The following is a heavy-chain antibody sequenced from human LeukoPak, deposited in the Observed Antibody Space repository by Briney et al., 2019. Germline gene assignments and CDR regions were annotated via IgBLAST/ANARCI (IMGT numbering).Heavy chain of an antibody. V-gene: IGHV3-23*01. J-gene: IGHJ6*02. D-gene: IGHD2/OR15-2a*01. Sequence: GGSLRLSCAASGFTFSSYAMSWVRQAPGKGLEWVSAISGSGGSTYYADSVKGRFTISRDNSKNTLYLQMNSLRAEDTAVYYCAKDRAQEYRIYYYYYGMDVWGQGTTVTVSS. CDR3: AKDRAQEYRIYYYYYGMDV. CDR2: ISGSGGST. CDR1: GFTFSSYA.